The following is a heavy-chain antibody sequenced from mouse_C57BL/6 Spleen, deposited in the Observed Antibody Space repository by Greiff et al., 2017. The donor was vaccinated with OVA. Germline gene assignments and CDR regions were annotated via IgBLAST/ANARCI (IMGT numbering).Heavy chain of an antibody. CDR3: ARRYSKGDWYFDV. V-gene: IGHV1-18*01. Sequence: VQLKQSGPELVKPGASVKIPCKASGYTFTDYNMDWVKQSHGKSLEWIGDINPNNGGTIYNQKFKGKATLTVDKSSSTAYMELRSLTSEDTAVYYCARRYSKGDWYFDVWGTGTTVTVSS. D-gene: IGHD2-5*01. CDR2: INPNNGGT. CDR1: GYTFTDYN. J-gene: IGHJ1*03.